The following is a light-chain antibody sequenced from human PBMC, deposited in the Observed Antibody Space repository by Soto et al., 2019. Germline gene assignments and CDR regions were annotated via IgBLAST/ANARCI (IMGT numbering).Light chain of an antibody. CDR1: SSDVGGYNL. V-gene: IGLV2-23*01. Sequence: QSALTQPASVSGCPGQSITISCTGTSSDVGGYNLVSWYQQHPGKAPKLMIYEGSKRPSGVSNRFSGSKSGNTASLTISGGQADEEADYYCCSYAGSSTGWVVGGGTKLTVL. J-gene: IGLJ3*02. CDR3: CSYAGSSTGWV. CDR2: EGS.